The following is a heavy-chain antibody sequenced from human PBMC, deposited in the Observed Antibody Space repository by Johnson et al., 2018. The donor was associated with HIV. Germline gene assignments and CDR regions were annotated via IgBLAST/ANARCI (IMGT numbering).Heavy chain of an antibody. D-gene: IGHD1-26*01. Sequence: VQLVESGGGVVRPGGSLRLSCAASGFTFDDYGMSWVRQAPGKGLEWVSGINWNGGSTGYVDSVKGRFTISRDNAKNSLYLQMNSLRAEDTSVYYCAKDSNRWELLQDAFDIWGQGTMVTVSS. CDR1: GFTFDDYG. J-gene: IGHJ3*02. CDR2: INWNGGST. CDR3: AKDSNRWELLQDAFDI. V-gene: IGHV3-20*04.